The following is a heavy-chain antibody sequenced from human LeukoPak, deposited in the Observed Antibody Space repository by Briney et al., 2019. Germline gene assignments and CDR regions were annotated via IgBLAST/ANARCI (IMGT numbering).Heavy chain of an antibody. J-gene: IGHJ4*02. CDR1: GYKFTDDY. CDR2: INPDSGFT. Sequence: ASVKVSCKASGYKFTDDYMHWVRQAPGQGLEFMGWINPDSGFTNYAQKFKGRVTMTRDTSISTAYLEVRSLTSDDTAVYYCAPTAEAYTSWWKVWGQGTLVTVSS. CDR3: APTAEAYTSWWKV. V-gene: IGHV1-2*02. D-gene: IGHD3-16*01.